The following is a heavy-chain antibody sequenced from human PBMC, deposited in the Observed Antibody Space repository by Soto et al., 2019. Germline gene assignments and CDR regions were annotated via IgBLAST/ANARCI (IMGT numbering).Heavy chain of an antibody. V-gene: IGHV4-59*02. CDR1: GGSVSPYY. CDR2: IRYSGST. CDR3: AKGGTRSLPFDY. Sequence: QVQLQESGPGLVKPSETLSLTCTVSGGSVSPYYWSWIRQSPGKGLEWIGNIRYSGSTDYNPSLKSXXTISIDTSTNQFSLKLTSVTAADTAVYYCAKGGTRSLPFDYWGQGTLVTVSS. J-gene: IGHJ4*02. D-gene: IGHD2-15*01.